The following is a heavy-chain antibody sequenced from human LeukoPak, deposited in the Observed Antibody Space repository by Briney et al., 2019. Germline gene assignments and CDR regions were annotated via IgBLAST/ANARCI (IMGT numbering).Heavy chain of an antibody. V-gene: IGHV4-39*01. Sequence: SETLSLTCAVSGGSISSSDFNWGWIRQPPGKGLEWIGVISYSGSTYYNPSLKSRVTISVDASKSHFSLKLSSVTAAETAIYYCARLDKGIKAAHFDYWGQGTLVTVSS. CDR2: ISYSGST. D-gene: IGHD6-25*01. J-gene: IGHJ4*02. CDR3: ARLDKGIKAAHFDY. CDR1: GGSISSSDFN.